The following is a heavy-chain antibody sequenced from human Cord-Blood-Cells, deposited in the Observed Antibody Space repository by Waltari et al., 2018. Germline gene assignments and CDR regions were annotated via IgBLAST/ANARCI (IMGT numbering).Heavy chain of an antibody. V-gene: IGHV3-74*01. CDR1: GFTFSSYC. J-gene: IGHJ3*02. CDR2: IMSEGSST. CDR3: AGDSLADAFDI. Sequence: EVQLVESGGGLVQPGGSLRLSCAASGFTFSSYCMHWVRQAPGKGLVWISRIMSEGSSTSYVESVKGRLTIARDTAKKTLYLQMNSLRAEDTAVNYGAGDSLADAFDIWGQGARVTVSS.